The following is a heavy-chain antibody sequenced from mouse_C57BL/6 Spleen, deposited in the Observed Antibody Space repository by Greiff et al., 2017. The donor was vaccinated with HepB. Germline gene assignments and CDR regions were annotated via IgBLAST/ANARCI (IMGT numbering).Heavy chain of an antibody. V-gene: IGHV1-26*01. D-gene: IGHD2-1*01. CDR3: ARWSGNYGYYAMDY. Sequence: EVQLQQSGPELVKPGASVKISCKASGYTFTDYYMNWVKQSHGKSLEWIGDINPNNGGTSYNQKFKGKATLTVDKSSSTAYMELLSLTSEDSAVYYCARWSGNYGYYAMDYWGQGTSVTVSS. CDR2: INPNNGGT. CDR1: GYTFTDYY. J-gene: IGHJ4*01.